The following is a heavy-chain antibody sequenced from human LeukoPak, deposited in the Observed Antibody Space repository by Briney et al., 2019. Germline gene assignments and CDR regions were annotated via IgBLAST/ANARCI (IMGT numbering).Heavy chain of an antibody. CDR3: ARNKGAARGMDV. V-gene: IGHV1-69*13. CDR1: GGTFTSYA. CDR2: IIPIFGTA. J-gene: IGHJ6*04. D-gene: IGHD6-6*01. Sequence: SVKVSCKASGGTFTSYAIRWVRQAPGQGLEWMGGIIPIFGTANYAQNFQGRVTITEDDSTSTAYTELNSLVSEGTAVYYCARNKGAARGMDVWGKGTTVTVSS.